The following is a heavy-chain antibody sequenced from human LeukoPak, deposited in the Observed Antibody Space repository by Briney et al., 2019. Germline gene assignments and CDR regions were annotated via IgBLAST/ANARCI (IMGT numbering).Heavy chain of an antibody. D-gene: IGHD3-9*01. V-gene: IGHV3-23*01. CDR3: AKDHWDDILTDIFDY. CDR2: ISGSGGST. CDR1: GFTFSSYA. J-gene: IGHJ4*02. Sequence: GGSLRLSCAASGFTFSSYAMSWVRQAPGKGLEWVSAISGSGGSTYYADSVKGQFTISRDNSKNTLYLQMNSLRAEDTAVYYCAKDHWDDILTDIFDYWGQGTLVTVSS.